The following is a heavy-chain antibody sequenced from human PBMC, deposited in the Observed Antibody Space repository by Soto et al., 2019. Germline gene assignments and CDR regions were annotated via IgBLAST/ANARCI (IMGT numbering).Heavy chain of an antibody. J-gene: IGHJ4*02. CDR2: MNPNSGNA. CDR1: GYTFTTYD. V-gene: IGHV1-8*01. Sequence: QVQLVQSGAELKKPGASVMVSCQASGYTFTTYDINWVRQATGQGLEWMGWMNPNSGNAGYAQNFQGRLTMTRDTSTGTAYMELSSLRSEDTAIYFCARGWGRWPHEKPGDFWGQGTLGTVSS. D-gene: IGHD3-16*01. CDR3: ARGWGRWPHEKPGDF.